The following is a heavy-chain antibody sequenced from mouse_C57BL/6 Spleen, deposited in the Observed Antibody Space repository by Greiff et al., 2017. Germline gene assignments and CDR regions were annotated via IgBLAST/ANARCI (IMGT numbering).Heavy chain of an antibody. Sequence: VQLQQSGPELVKPGASVKISCKASGYSFTDYNMNWVKQSNGKSLECIEVINPNYGTTSYNQKFKGKATLTVDPSSSTAYMQLNSLTSEDSAVYYCARQLRLPPGYFDYWGQGTTLTVSS. V-gene: IGHV1-39*01. CDR2: INPNYGTT. CDR3: ARQLRLPPGYFDY. D-gene: IGHD3-2*02. CDR1: GYSFTDYN. J-gene: IGHJ2*01.